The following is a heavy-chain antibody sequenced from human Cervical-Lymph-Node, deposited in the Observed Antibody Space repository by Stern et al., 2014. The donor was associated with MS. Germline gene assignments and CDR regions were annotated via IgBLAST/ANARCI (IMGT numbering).Heavy chain of an antibody. Sequence: EEQLVESGGGLVKPGGSLRLSCAASGFTFSSYSMNWVRQAPGKGLEWVSSISSSGSYIYYADSVKGRFTISRDNAKNSLYLQMNSLRAEDTAVYYCARDKVGATFPDEYYYYYGMDVWGQGTTVTVSS. CDR3: ARDKVGATFPDEYYYYYGMDV. CDR1: GFTFSSYS. J-gene: IGHJ6*02. V-gene: IGHV3-21*01. CDR2: ISSSGSYI. D-gene: IGHD1-26*01.